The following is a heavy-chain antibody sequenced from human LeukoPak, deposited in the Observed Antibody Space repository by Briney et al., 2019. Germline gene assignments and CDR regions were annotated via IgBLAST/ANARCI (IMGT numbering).Heavy chain of an antibody. CDR2: IYPGDSDP. CDR3: ARLSGGIEGRGAFDI. V-gene: IGHV5-51*01. D-gene: IGHD3-10*01. J-gene: IGHJ3*02. CDR1: GYSFPSYW. Sequence: LGESLQISCKGSGYSFPSYWIGWVRQLPGKGLEWMGIIYPGDSDPRYSPSFEGQFTISADQSISTASLRWGSLQASATPMYYWARLSGGIEGRGAFDIWGQGTMVTVSS.